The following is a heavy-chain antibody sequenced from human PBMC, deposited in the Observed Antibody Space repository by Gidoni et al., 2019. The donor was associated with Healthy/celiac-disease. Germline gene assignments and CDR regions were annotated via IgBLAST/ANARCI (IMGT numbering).Heavy chain of an antibody. D-gene: IGHD2-2*01. CDR1: GGSISSYH. Sequence: QVHLQESGPGLVKPPETLSLTCTVSGGSISSYHWTWIRQPAGKGLEWIGRPYPSGGTNYNPSLKSRVTMSVDTSKNQFSLKLSSVTAADTAVYYCARGGYCSSTSCHGREYYYYYMDVWGKGTTVTVSS. CDR3: ARGGYCSSTSCHGREYYYYYMDV. J-gene: IGHJ6*03. V-gene: IGHV4-4*07. CDR2: PYPSGGT.